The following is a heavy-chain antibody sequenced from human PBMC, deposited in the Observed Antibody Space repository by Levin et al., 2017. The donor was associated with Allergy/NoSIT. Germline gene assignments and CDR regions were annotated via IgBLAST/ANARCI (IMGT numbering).Heavy chain of an antibody. J-gene: IGHJ4*02. CDR2: INPNSGGT. D-gene: IGHD3-16*02. V-gene: IGHV1-2*06. CDR3: AREPLFLQGSYRWNDY. CDR1: GYTFTGYY. Sequence: ASVKVSCKASGYTFTGYYMHWVRQAPGQGLEWMGRINPNSGGTNYAQKFQGRVTMTRDTSISTAYMELSRLRSDDTAVYYCAREPLFLQGSYRWNDYWGQGTLVTVSS.